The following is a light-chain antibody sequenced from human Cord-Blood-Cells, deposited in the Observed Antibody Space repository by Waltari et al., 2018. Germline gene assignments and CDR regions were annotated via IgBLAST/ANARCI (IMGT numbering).Light chain of an antibody. V-gene: IGKV1-5*03. CDR2: KAS. Sequence: DIQMTQSPSTLSASVGDRVTITCRASQSISSWLAWYQQKPGKAPKLLIYKASSLESGVPSRFSGSGSGTEFTFTISNLQPDGFATYYCQQYNSYSRTFGQGTKVEIK. CDR3: QQYNSYSRT. J-gene: IGKJ1*01. CDR1: QSISSW.